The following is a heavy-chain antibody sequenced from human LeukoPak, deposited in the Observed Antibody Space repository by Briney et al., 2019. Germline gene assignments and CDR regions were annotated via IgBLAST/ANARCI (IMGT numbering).Heavy chain of an antibody. V-gene: IGHV3-30*04. D-gene: IGHD6-19*01. CDR2: ISYDGSNK. J-gene: IGHJ4*02. Sequence: HPGRSLRLSCAGSGFTFSSYAMHWARQAPGKGLEWVAVISYDGSNKYYADSVKGRFTISRDNSKNTLYLQMNSLRAEDTAVYYCARSNHFELAQYSSGSLDYWGQGTLVTVSS. CDR3: ARSNHFELAQYSSGSLDY. CDR1: GFTFSSYA.